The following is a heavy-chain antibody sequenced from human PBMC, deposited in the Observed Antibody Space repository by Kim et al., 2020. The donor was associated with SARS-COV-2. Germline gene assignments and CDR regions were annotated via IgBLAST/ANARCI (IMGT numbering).Heavy chain of an antibody. CDR3: ARAGFLLGDWYFDL. J-gene: IGHJ2*01. V-gene: IGHV1-18*01. CDR2: ISAYNGYT. Sequence: ASVKVSCKASGYTFTSYGISWVRQAPGQGLEWMGWISAYNGYTNYAQNLQGRVTMTTDTSTSTAYMELRSLRSDDTAVYYCARAGFLLGDWYFDLWGRGALVTVSS. D-gene: IGHD1-26*01. CDR1: GYTFTSYG.